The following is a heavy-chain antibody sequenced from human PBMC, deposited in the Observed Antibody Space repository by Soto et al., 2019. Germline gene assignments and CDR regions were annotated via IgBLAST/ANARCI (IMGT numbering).Heavy chain of an antibody. CDR1: GGSISSYY. V-gene: IGHV4-59*08. D-gene: IGHD5-18*01. CDR2: IYYSGST. CDR3: ARLVGRGYSYLNWFDP. J-gene: IGHJ5*02. Sequence: SETLSLTCNVSGGSISSYYWSWIRQPPGKGLEWIGYIYYSGSTNYNPSLKSRVTISVDTSKNQFSLKLSSVTAADTAVYYCARLVGRGYSYLNWFDPWGQGTLVTVSS.